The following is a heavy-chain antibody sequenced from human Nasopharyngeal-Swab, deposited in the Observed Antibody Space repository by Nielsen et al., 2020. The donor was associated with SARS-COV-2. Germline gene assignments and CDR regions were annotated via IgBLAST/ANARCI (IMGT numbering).Heavy chain of an antibody. Sequence: GESLKISCAASGFTFSSYGMHWVRQAPGKGLEWVAVIWYDGSNKYYADSVKGRFTISRDNSKNTLYLQMNRLRAEDTAVYYCAREAAPFLGMDVWGQGTTVTVSS. CDR1: GFTFSSYG. J-gene: IGHJ6*02. CDR3: AREAAPFLGMDV. D-gene: IGHD6-25*01. CDR2: IWYDGSNK. V-gene: IGHV3-33*01.